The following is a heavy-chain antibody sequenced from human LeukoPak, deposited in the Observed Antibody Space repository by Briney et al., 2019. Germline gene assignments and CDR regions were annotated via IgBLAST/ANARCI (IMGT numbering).Heavy chain of an antibody. CDR2: INHSGST. D-gene: IGHD1-1*01. CDR3: ARGHWNDAFDI. J-gene: IGHJ3*02. CDR1: GGSFSGYY. V-gene: IGHV4-34*01. Sequence: SETLSLTCAVYGGSFSGYYWSWIRRPPGKGLEWIGEINHSGSTNYNPSLKSRVTISVDTSKNQFSLKLSSVTAADTAVYYCARGHWNDAFDIWGQGTMVTVSS.